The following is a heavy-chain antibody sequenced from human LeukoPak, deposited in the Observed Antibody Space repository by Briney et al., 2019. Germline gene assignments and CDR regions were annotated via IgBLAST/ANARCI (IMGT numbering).Heavy chain of an antibody. J-gene: IGHJ4*02. Sequence: PSQTLSLTCTVSGRSISRGDHYWSWIRQSPGKGLEWIGYIEYSGTTYSNPSLKSRIIISLDSSKNQFSLNLRSVTAADTAMYYCARAPQERTSAFDYWGQGTLVSVSS. CDR3: ARAPQERTSAFDY. CDR2: IEYSGTT. CDR1: GRSISRGDHY. V-gene: IGHV4-30-4*01. D-gene: IGHD2-2*01.